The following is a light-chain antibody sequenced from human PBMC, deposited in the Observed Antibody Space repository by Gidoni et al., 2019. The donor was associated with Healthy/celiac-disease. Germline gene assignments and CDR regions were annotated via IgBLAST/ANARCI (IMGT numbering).Light chain of an antibody. CDR1: SSDVGGYNY. CDR3: SSYTSSTWV. Sequence: QSALTQPASVSGSPGQSITISCTGTSSDVGGYNYVSWYQQHPGKAPKLMIYDVSNRPSGVSYRFSGSKSGNTASLTISGLQAEDEADYYCSSYTSSTWVFGGGTKLTVL. J-gene: IGLJ3*02. V-gene: IGLV2-14*01. CDR2: DVS.